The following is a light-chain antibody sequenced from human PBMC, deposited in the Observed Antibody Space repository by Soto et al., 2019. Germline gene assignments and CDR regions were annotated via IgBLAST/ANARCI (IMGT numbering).Light chain of an antibody. Sequence: EIVMTQSPATLSVSPGDRVTLSCRARQRVGSNLAWYHHKPGQAPSLLLFGAATRAPGIPASFSGSGSETEFTLTITSLQAEYFVVYYCPQYGSSPPLTLAGG. CDR2: GAA. CDR1: QRVGSN. CDR3: PQYGSSPPLT. J-gene: IGKJ4*02. V-gene: IGKV3-15*01.